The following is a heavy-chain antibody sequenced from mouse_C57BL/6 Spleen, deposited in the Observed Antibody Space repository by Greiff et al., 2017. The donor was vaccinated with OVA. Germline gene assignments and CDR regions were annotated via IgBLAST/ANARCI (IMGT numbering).Heavy chain of an antibody. J-gene: IGHJ3*01. Sequence: VQLKESVAELVRPGASVKLSCTASGFNIKNTYMHWVKQRPEQGLEWIGRIDPANGNTKYAPKFQGKATITADTSSNTAYLQLSSLTSEDTAIYYCASIYDGYYVGFAYWGQGTLVTVSA. D-gene: IGHD2-3*01. CDR2: IDPANGNT. CDR3: ASIYDGYYVGFAY. CDR1: GFNIKNTY. V-gene: IGHV14-3*01.